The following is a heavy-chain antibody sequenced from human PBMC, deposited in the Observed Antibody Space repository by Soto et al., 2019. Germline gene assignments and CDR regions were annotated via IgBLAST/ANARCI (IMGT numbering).Heavy chain of an antibody. J-gene: IGHJ4*02. V-gene: IGHV1-69*01. CDR3: ARRSDSCSGGSCPFDY. CDR1: GGTFSSYA. D-gene: IGHD2-15*01. Sequence: QVQLVQSGAAVKKHRSAVKVSCKASGGTFSSYAISWVRQAPVQGLEWMGGIIPIFGTANYAQKFQGRVMITADEYTSTAFIERSSRRSEDTAVSYCARRSDSCSGGSCPFDYWGQGTLVTVCS. CDR2: IIPIFGTA.